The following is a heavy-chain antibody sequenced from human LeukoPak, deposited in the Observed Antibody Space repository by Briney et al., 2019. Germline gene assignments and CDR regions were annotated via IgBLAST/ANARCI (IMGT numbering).Heavy chain of an antibody. V-gene: IGHV3-7*01. CDR2: IKQDGSEK. CDR1: GFTFSFYW. D-gene: IGHD6-19*01. CDR3: ARDMEQWLVQDWYFDL. Sequence: GGSLGLSCEASGFTFSFYWMTWVRQAPGKGLQWVANIKQDGSEKYYVDSVKGRFIISRDNSKNTLYLQMNILRAEDTAVYYCARDMEQWLVQDWYFDLWGRGTLVTVSS. J-gene: IGHJ2*01.